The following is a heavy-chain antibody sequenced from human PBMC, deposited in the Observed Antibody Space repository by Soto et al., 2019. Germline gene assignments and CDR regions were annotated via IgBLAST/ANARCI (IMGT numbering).Heavy chain of an antibody. Sequence: QVQLQESGPGLVKPSGTLSLTCAVSGGSISSSNWWSWVRQPPGKGLEWIGEIYHSGSTNYNPSLRSGVTIAVDKATSKFSLQLSSVTAADTAVDYCGSVSGGYYDGMDVWGQGTTVTVSS. CDR3: GSVSGGYYDGMDV. J-gene: IGHJ6*02. CDR1: GGSISSSNW. CDR2: IYHSGST. D-gene: IGHD1-26*01. V-gene: IGHV4-4*02.